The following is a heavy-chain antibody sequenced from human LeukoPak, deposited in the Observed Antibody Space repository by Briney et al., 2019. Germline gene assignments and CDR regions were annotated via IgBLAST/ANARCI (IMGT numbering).Heavy chain of an antibody. CDR3: ARVGHYYGPHLFDY. CDR2: ISSLSGTI. D-gene: IGHD3-10*01. CDR1: GFTFSSYS. V-gene: IGHV3-48*04. Sequence: GGSLRLSCAASGFTFSSYSMNWVRQAPGEGLEWVSYISSLSGTIYYADSVKGRFTISRDNAKNSLYLQMNSLRAEDKAVYYCARVGHYYGPHLFDYWGQGTLVTVSS. J-gene: IGHJ4*02.